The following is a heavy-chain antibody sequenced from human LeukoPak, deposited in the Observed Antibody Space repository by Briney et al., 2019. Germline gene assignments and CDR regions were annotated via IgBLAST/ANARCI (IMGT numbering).Heavy chain of an antibody. V-gene: IGHV1-8*01. D-gene: IGHD6-6*01. Sequence: ASVKVSCKASGYTFTSYDINWVRQATGQGLEWMGWMNPNSGNTGYAQKFQGRVTITADESTSTAYMELSSLRSEDTAVYYCARGIAARGYMDVWGKGTTVTVSS. CDR3: ARGIAARGYMDV. J-gene: IGHJ6*03. CDR1: GYTFTSYD. CDR2: MNPNSGNT.